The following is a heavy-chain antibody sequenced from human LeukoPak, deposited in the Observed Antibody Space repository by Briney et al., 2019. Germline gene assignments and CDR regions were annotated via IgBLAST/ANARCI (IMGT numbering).Heavy chain of an antibody. Sequence: RGSLRLSCAASGFSFSAYWMTWVRQAPGKGLEWVANINQDGSEKNYVGSVKGRFTISRDNAKNSLYLQMNSLRGDDTALYYCAREAHAFDYWGQGALVTVAS. CDR2: INQDGSEK. V-gene: IGHV3-7*01. CDR1: GFSFSAYW. CDR3: AREAHAFDY. J-gene: IGHJ4*02.